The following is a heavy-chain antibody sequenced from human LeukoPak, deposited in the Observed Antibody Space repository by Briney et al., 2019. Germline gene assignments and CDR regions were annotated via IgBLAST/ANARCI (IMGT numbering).Heavy chain of an antibody. D-gene: IGHD5-24*01. Sequence: ASVTVSCKASGYTFTSYGLSWVRQAPGQGLEWMGWISAYNGNTNYAQKLQGRVTMTTDTAKSTAYMELRSLRSNDTSVYYCARVAARDGYSPEPVYYFDYWGQGTLVTVSS. V-gene: IGHV1-18*01. CDR3: ARVAARDGYSPEPVYYFDY. CDR1: GYTFTSYG. J-gene: IGHJ4*02. CDR2: ISAYNGNT.